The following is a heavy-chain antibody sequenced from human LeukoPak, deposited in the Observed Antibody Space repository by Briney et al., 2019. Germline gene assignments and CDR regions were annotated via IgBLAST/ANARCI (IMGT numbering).Heavy chain of an antibody. J-gene: IGHJ4*02. D-gene: IGHD5-18*01. CDR3: ARSRDTAMVISPALSY. CDR1: GGTFSSYA. V-gene: IGHV1-69*05. Sequence: GASVKVSCKASGGTFSSYAISWVRQAPAQGLEWMGGIIPIFGTANYAQKFQGRVTITTDESTSTANMELSSLRSEDTAVYYCARSRDTAMVISPALSYWGQGTLVTVSS. CDR2: IIPIFGTA.